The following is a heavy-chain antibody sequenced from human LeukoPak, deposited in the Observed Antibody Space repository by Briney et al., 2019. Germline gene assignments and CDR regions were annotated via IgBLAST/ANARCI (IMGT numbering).Heavy chain of an antibody. CDR1: GITFSGHW. V-gene: IGHV3-7*01. D-gene: IGHD2-2*02. J-gene: IGHJ4*02. Sequence: GGSLRLTCAGSGITFSGHWMNWVRQAPGQGLEWVAHLRYGGSEKYYVDSVKGRFTISRENAENSLSLQMNNVRAEDTAVYFCAFRNTLTYWGRGARVTVSS. CDR3: AFRNTLTY. CDR2: LRYGGSEK.